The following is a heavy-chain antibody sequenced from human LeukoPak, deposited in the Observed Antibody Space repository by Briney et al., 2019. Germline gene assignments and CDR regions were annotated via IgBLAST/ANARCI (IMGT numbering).Heavy chain of an antibody. D-gene: IGHD5-12*01. CDR2: IYTSGGT. J-gene: IGHJ5*02. Sequence: SETLSLTCTVSGGSISSYYWSWVRQPPGKGLEWIGYIYTSGGTNYTPSLKSRLTISVDTSKNQFSLKLNSVTAADTAVYYCASLPRYDNGSAWGQGTLVTVSS. V-gene: IGHV4-4*09. CDR3: ASLPRYDNGSA. CDR1: GGSISSYY.